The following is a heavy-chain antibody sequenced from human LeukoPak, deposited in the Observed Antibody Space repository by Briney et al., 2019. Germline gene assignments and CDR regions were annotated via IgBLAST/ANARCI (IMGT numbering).Heavy chain of an antibody. Sequence: GESLKISCKASGYNFVSYWIGWVRQMPGKGLEWMGIIYPGDSDTRYSPSFQGQVTISADKSISTAYLQWSSLKASDTAMYYCARHEAYCGGDCYSELDYWGQGTLVTVSS. CDR3: ARHEAYCGGDCYSELDY. J-gene: IGHJ4*02. CDR1: GYNFVSYW. V-gene: IGHV5-51*01. D-gene: IGHD2-21*01. CDR2: IYPGDSDT.